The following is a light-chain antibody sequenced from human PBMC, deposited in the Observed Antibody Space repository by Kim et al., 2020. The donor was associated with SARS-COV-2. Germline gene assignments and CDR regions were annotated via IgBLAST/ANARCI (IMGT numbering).Light chain of an antibody. J-gene: IGKJ1*01. CDR3: QRYNKA. CDR2: KAS. V-gene: IGKV1-5*03. CDR1: QSINSW. Sequence: TRSASVGDRVTIPCRTSQSINSWLAWYQQKPRKAPKLLIYKASILESGVPSRFSGSGSETEFTLTISSLQPDDFATYYCQRYNKAFGQGTKVDIK.